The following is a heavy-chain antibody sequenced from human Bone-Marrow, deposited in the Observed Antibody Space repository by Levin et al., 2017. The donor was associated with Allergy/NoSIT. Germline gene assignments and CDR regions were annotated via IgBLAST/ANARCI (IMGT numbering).Heavy chain of an antibody. D-gene: IGHD1-26*01. J-gene: IGHJ4*02. CDR1: GFTFIGYA. V-gene: IGHV3-30-3*01. CDR2: ISYDGSNK. CDR3: ASAEQHLGFDY. Sequence: SLKISCAASGFTFIGYAMHWVRQAPGKGLEWVAIISYDGSNKYYADSVKGRFTISRDNSKNTLYLQMNSLRAEDTAVYYCASAEQHLGFDYWGQGTLVTVSS.